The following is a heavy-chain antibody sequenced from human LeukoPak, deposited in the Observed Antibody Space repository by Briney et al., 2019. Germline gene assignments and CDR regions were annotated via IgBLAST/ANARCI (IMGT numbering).Heavy chain of an antibody. D-gene: IGHD6-13*01. CDR3: ARIAAAGDNWFDP. Sequence: ASVKVSCKASRGTFSSYAISWVRQAPGQGLEWMVGIIPIFGTANYAQKFQGRVTITTDESTSTAYMELSSLRSEDTAVYYCARIAAAGDNWFDPWGQGTLVTVSS. V-gene: IGHV1-69*05. CDR2: IIPIFGTA. J-gene: IGHJ5*02. CDR1: RGTFSSYA.